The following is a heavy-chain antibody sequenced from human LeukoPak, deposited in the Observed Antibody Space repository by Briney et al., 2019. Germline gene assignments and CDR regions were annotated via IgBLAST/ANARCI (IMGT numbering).Heavy chain of an antibody. D-gene: IGHD3-16*02. V-gene: IGHV4-34*01. Sequence: PSETLSLTCAVYGGSFSGYYWCWIRQPPGKGLEWIGEINHSGSTNYNPSLKSRVTISVDTSKNQFSLKLSSVTAADTAVYYCARGSDYVWGSYRYKGGRDWFDPWGQGTLVTVSS. CDR1: GGSFSGYY. CDR3: ARGSDYVWGSYRYKGGRDWFDP. CDR2: INHSGST. J-gene: IGHJ5*02.